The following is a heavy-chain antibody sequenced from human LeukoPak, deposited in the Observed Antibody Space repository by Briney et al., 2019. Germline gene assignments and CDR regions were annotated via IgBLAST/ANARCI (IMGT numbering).Heavy chain of an antibody. CDR3: ASLGMATIRS. J-gene: IGHJ4*02. D-gene: IGHD5-12*01. CDR2: ISSSSSYI. Sequence: GGSLRLSCAASGFTFSSYWMSWVRQAPGKGLEWVSSISSSSSYIYYADSVKGRFTISRDNAKNSLYLQMNSLRAEDTAVYYCASLGMATIRSWGQGTLVTVSS. CDR1: GFTFSSYW. V-gene: IGHV3-21*01.